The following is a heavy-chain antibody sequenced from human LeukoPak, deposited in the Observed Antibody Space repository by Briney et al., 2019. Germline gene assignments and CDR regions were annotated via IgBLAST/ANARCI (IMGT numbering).Heavy chain of an antibody. Sequence: ASVKVSCKASGYTFTSYYMHWVRQAPGQGLEWMGIINPSGGSASYAQKFQGRVTMTRDTSTSTVYMELCSLRSEDTAVYYCAGVGATPLEPFDYWGQGTLVTVYS. CDR2: INPSGGSA. D-gene: IGHD1-26*01. CDR3: AGVGATPLEPFDY. J-gene: IGHJ4*02. CDR1: GYTFTSYY. V-gene: IGHV1-46*01.